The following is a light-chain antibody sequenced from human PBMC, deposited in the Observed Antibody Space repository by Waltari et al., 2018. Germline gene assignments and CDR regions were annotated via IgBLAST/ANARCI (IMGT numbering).Light chain of an antibody. CDR3: QQYDAYPYT. V-gene: IGKV1-5*03. J-gene: IGKJ2*01. Sequence: DIQITQFPATLSASVGDSVPLTCRASQSISDWLAWFQQKPGKAPKLLIYKASTLHTGVPSRFSGSGSGSEFTLTINSLQADDFATYFCQQYDAYPYTFGQGTKLEI. CDR2: KAS. CDR1: QSISDW.